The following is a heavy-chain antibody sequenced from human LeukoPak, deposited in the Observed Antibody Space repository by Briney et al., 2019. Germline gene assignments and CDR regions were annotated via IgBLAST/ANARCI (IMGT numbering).Heavy chain of an antibody. Sequence: GGSLRLSCAASGFIFNNFAVSWVRQAPGKGLEWVSAISGRGDSTYYADSVKGRFTISRDNSKNTLYLQMNSLRAEDTAVYYCAKDRGYCSSTSCYFDYWGQGTLVTVSS. CDR2: ISGRGDST. V-gene: IGHV3-23*01. D-gene: IGHD2-2*01. J-gene: IGHJ4*02. CDR3: AKDRGYCSSTSCYFDY. CDR1: GFIFNNFA.